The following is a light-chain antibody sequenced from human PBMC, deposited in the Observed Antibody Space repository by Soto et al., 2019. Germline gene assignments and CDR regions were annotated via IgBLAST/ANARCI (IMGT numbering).Light chain of an antibody. Sequence: EVVLTQSPCTLSFYPGERATLSCRASQSVSSSSLAWYQQKRGQAPRLLIHGASNRATGIPDRFSGSGSGTDFTLTISRLEPEDFAVYYCQQYGGSPRTFGQGSKAAIK. V-gene: IGKV3-20*01. CDR1: QSVSSSS. CDR2: GAS. CDR3: QQYGGSPRT. J-gene: IGKJ1*01.